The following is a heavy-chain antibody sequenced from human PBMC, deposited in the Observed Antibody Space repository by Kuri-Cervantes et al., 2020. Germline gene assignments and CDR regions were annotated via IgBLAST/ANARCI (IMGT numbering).Heavy chain of an antibody. CDR1: GFTFSSYD. V-gene: IGHV3-13*01. CDR2: IGTAGDT. D-gene: IGHD6-13*01. Sequence: ETLSLTCAASGFTFSSYDMHWVRQATGKGLEWVSAIGTAGDTYYPGSVKGRFTISREDAKNSLYLQMNSLRAGDTAVYYCARVNTAGTSGYYYMDVWGKGTTVTVSS. J-gene: IGHJ6*03. CDR3: ARVNTAGTSGYYYMDV.